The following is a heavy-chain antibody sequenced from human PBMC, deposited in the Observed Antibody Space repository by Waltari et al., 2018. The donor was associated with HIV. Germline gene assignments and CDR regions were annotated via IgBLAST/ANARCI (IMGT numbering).Heavy chain of an antibody. CDR3: TKDMGIFYAYGMDV. V-gene: IGHV3-9*01. Sequence: EAQLVESGGGSVQPGRSLRLSCAASGFKFGNYDMNWVRQAPGKALEWVSGISWNSGNIEYADSVKGRFTISRDNGKNSLYLQMNSLRSEDTGLYYCTKDMGIFYAYGMDVWGQGTAVTVSS. CDR1: GFKFGNYD. D-gene: IGHD2-8*01. CDR2: ISWNSGNI. J-gene: IGHJ6*02.